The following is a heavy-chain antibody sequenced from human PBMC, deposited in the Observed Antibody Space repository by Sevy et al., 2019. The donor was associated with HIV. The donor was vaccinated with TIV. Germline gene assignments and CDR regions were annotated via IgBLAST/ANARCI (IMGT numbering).Heavy chain of an antibody. J-gene: IGHJ5*02. CDR2: INESGIT. CDR1: DGSFSGYY. Sequence: SETLSLTCAVHDGSFSGYYWNWIRQLPGKGLEWIGEINESGITYYNPSLKSRFTTSVDTSKKQFSLKLNSVTAVDSAVYFCARSPPVVVVPGAPSWFDPWGQGTLVTVSS. D-gene: IGHD2-2*01. V-gene: IGHV4-34*01. CDR3: ARSPPVVVVPGAPSWFDP.